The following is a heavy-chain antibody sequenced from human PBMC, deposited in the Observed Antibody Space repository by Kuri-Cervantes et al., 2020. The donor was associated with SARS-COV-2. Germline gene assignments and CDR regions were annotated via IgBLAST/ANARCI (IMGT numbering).Heavy chain of an antibody. CDR2: IEKNGRVT. Sequence: GESLKISCAASGFTFDNYAMTWFRQAPGKGLEWVSTIEKNGRVTFYADSVKGRFTIYRDNSKNTLYLQMNSLRAEDTAVYYCARDILSGIAVAGHAPRDYWGLGTLVTVSS. CDR3: ARDILSGIAVAGHAPRDY. D-gene: IGHD6-19*01. J-gene: IGHJ4*02. CDR1: GFTFDNYA. V-gene: IGHV3-23*01.